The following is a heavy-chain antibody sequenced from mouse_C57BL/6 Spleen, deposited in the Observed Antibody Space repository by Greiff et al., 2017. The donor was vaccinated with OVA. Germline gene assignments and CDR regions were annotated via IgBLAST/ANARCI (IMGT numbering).Heavy chain of an antibody. J-gene: IGHJ4*01. CDR3: ARQQRGKALDY. D-gene: IGHD4-1*01. Sequence: EVHLVESGGDLVKPGGSLKLSCAASGFTFSSYGMSWVRQTPDKRLEWVATISSGGSYTYYPDSVKGRFTISRDNAKNTLYLQMSSLKSEDTAMYYCARQQRGKALDYWGQGTSVTVSS. CDR1: GFTFSSYG. V-gene: IGHV5-6*01. CDR2: ISSGGSYT.